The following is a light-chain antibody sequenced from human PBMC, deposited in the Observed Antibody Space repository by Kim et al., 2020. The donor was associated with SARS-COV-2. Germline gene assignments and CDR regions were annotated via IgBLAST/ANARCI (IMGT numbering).Light chain of an antibody. CDR2: DAS. J-gene: IGKJ5*01. CDR1: QTIGKS. CDR3: QQSLTTPLT. Sequence: DIQMTQSPSQLSASIGDTVTMTCRASQTIGKSVNWYQQKPGIAPNIVIFDASSLETGVPSRFSGSVSGVDFTLTISSLQPDDLGTYYCQQSLTTPLTFGQGTRLEIK. V-gene: IGKV1-39*01.